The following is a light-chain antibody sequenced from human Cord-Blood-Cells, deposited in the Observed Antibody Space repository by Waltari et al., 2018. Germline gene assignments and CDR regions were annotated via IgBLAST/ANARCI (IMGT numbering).Light chain of an antibody. J-gene: IGLJ1*01. CDR1: SSTSGRSP. V-gene: IGLV1-44*01. Sequence: QFVLTHPPSTSRLHGPRVTISCSGTSSTSGRSPVNGYQQLQGTAPKLIIYSNNQRPSGVPDRFSGSKSGTSASLAISGLQSEDEADYYCAAWDDSLNGYVFGTGTKVTVL. CDR2: SNN. CDR3: AAWDDSLNGYV.